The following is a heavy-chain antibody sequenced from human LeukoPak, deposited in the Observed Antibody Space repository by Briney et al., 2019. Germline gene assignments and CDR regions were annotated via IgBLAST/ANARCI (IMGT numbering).Heavy chain of an antibody. Sequence: SVKVSCKASGGTFSSYAISWVRQAPGQGLEWMGGIIPIFGTANYAQKFQGRVTITTDESTSTAYMELSSLRSEDTAVYYCAREAISRYGNYEVRATDYYYYMDVWGKGTTVTVSS. V-gene: IGHV1-69*05. CDR1: GGTFSSYA. D-gene: IGHD4-11*01. CDR2: IIPIFGTA. J-gene: IGHJ6*03. CDR3: AREAISRYGNYEVRATDYYYYMDV.